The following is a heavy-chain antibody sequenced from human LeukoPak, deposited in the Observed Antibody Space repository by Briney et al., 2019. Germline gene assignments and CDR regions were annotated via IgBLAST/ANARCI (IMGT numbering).Heavy chain of an antibody. CDR2: ISGSGGST. V-gene: IGHV3-23*01. D-gene: IGHD6-6*01. CDR1: GFTVSSNY. CDR3: AKGQLVRGEFDY. Sequence: GGSLRLSCAASGFTVSSNYMSWVRQAPGKGLEWVSAISGSGGSTYYADSVKGRFIISRDNSKNTLYLQMNSLRAEDTAVYYCAKGQLVRGEFDYWGQGTLVTVSS. J-gene: IGHJ4*02.